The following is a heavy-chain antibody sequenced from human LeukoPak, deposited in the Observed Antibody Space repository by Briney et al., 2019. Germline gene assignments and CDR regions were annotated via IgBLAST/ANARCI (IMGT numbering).Heavy chain of an antibody. CDR1: GFTLSNIG. J-gene: IGHJ5*02. V-gene: IGHV3-74*01. D-gene: IGHD2-2*02. Sequence: SGGSLRLSCTASGFTLSNIGMHWVRHAPGSGLVWVSTIYRGGSNTRIADSVKGRFTISRDNAKNTIYLQMNSLRAEDTAVYYCSSIHFPWGQGTLVTVSS. CDR2: IYRGGSNT. CDR3: SSIHFP.